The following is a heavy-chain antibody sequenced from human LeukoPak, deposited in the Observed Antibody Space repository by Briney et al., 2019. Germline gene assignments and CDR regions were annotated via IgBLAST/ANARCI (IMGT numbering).Heavy chain of an antibody. J-gene: IGHJ6*03. D-gene: IGHD1-7*01. Sequence: GGSLRLSYAASGFTFNDYAIHWVRQAPGKGLEWVSGISWNSDIIGYADSVKGRFTISRDNAKNSLFLQMNSLRVEDTALYYCAKASTTYYYYYMDVWGKGTTVTVSS. V-gene: IGHV3-9*01. CDR3: AKASTTYYYYYMDV. CDR1: GFTFNDYA. CDR2: ISWNSDII.